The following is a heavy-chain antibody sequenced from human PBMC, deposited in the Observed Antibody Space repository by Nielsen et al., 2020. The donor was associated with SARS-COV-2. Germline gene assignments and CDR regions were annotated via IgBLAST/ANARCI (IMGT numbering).Heavy chain of an antibody. CDR3: ARESPGDGWFDP. Sequence: SETLSLTCTVSGGSISSYYWSCIRQPPGKGLEWIGYIYYSGSTNYNPSLKSRVTISVDTSKNQFSLKLSSVAAADTAVYYCARESPGDGWFDPWGQGTLVTVSS. CDR2: IYYSGST. CDR1: GGSISSYY. V-gene: IGHV4-59*01. J-gene: IGHJ5*02. D-gene: IGHD3-16*01.